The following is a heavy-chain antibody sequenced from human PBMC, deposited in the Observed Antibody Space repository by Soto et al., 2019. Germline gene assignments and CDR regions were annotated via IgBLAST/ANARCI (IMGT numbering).Heavy chain of an antibody. CDR3: ETDRSWNFNY. CDR2: IKEDGSEK. J-gene: IGHJ4*02. CDR1: GFTFSSYW. V-gene: IGHV3-7*01. Sequence: GGSLRLSCAASGFTFSSYWMSWVRQAPGKGLEWVANIKEDGSEKYYVDSVKGRFTISRDNAKNSLYLQMKSLRAEDSAVYYCETDRSWNFNYWGQGTLVTVSS. D-gene: IGHD1-7*01.